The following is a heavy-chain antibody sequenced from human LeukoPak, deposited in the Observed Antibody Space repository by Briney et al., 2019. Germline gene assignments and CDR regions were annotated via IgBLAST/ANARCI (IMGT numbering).Heavy chain of an antibody. Sequence: SSETLSLTCTVSGASVSSGGYYWSWIRQPPGKGLEWIGEIYHSGSTNYNPSLKSRVTISVDKSKNQFSLKLSSVTAADTAVYYCARGGSSGWLDYWGQGTLVTVSS. CDR1: GASVSSGGYY. CDR3: ARGGSSGWLDY. CDR2: IYHSGST. D-gene: IGHD6-19*01. V-gene: IGHV4-61*08. J-gene: IGHJ4*02.